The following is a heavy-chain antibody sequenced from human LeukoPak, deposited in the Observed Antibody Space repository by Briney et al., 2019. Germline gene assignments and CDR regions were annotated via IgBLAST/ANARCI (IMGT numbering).Heavy chain of an antibody. CDR3: ARVDRQWLVGNHDY. V-gene: IGHV1-69*01. CDR1: GGTFSSYA. Sequence: SVKVSCKASGGTFSSYAISWVRQAPGQGLEWMGGIIPIFGTANYAQKFQGRVTITADESTSTAYMELSSLRSEDTAVYYCARVDRQWLVGNHDYWGQGTLVTVSS. J-gene: IGHJ4*02. D-gene: IGHD6-19*01. CDR2: IIPIFGTA.